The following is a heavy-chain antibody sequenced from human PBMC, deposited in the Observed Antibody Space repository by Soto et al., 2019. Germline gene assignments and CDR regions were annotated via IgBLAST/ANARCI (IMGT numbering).Heavy chain of an antibody. CDR3: ARRIVVVTANRYYFDY. D-gene: IGHD2-21*02. J-gene: IGHJ4*02. Sequence: PGGSLRLSCAASGFTFSSYAMSWVRQAPGKGLEWVSAISGSGGSTYYADSVEGRFTISRDNSKNTLYLQMNSLRAEDMAVYYCARRIVVVTANRYYFDYWGQGTLVTVSS. CDR2: ISGSGGST. CDR1: GFTFSSYA. V-gene: IGHV3-23*01.